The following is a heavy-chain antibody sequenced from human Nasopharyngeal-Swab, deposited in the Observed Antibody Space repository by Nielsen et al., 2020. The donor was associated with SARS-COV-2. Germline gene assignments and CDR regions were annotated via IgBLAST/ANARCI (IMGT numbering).Heavy chain of an antibody. J-gene: IGHJ4*02. D-gene: IGHD2-15*01. Sequence: GGSLTLSCKVSGYSFTSYWIGWVRQLPGKGLEWMGIIYPGDSDTRYRPSFQGQVTISADKSISTAYLQWSSLKASDTAMYYCARRVGYCSGGSCYFDYWGQGTLVTVSS. CDR1: GYSFTSYW. V-gene: IGHV5-51*01. CDR3: ARRVGYCSGGSCYFDY. CDR2: IYPGDSDT.